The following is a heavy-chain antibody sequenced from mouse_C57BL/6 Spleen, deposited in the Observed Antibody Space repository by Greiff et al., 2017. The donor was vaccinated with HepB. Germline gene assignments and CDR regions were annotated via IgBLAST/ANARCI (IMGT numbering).Heavy chain of an antibody. V-gene: IGHV1-82*01. J-gene: IGHJ3*01. CDR2: IYPGDGDT. Sequence: VQLQQSGPELVKPGASVKISCKASGYEFSSSWMNWVKQRPGKGLEWIGRIYPGDGDTNYNGKFKGKATLTADKSSSTAYRQLSSLTSEDSAVYFCADYYVRSFAYWGQGTLVTVSA. CDR1: GYEFSSSW. D-gene: IGHD1-1*01. CDR3: ADYYVRSFAY.